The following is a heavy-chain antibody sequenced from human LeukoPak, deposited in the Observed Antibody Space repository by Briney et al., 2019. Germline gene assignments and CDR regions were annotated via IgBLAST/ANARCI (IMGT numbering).Heavy chain of an antibody. CDR3: ASFIVGARHDFDI. D-gene: IGHD1-26*01. V-gene: IGHV4-34*01. CDR1: GGSFSGYY. CDR2: INHSGST. Sequence: PSETLSLTCAVYGGSFSGYYWSWIRQPPGKGLEWIGEINHSGSTNYNPSLKSRVTISVDTSKNHFSLKLSYVTAADTAVYYCASFIVGARHDFDIWGEGTMVTVS. J-gene: IGHJ3*02.